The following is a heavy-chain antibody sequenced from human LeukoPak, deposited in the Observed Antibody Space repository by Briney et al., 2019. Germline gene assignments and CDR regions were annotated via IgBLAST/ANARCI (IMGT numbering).Heavy chain of an antibody. CDR1: GDTFRKYA. CDR3: ARDYGRQWLVYFDY. V-gene: IGHV1-18*01. Sequence: ASVKVSCKASGDTFRKYAISWVRQAPGQGLEWMGWISAYNGNTNYAQKLQGRVTMTTDTSTSTAYMELRSLRSDDTAVYYCARDYGRQWLVYFDYWGQGTLVTVSS. D-gene: IGHD6-19*01. J-gene: IGHJ4*02. CDR2: ISAYNGNT.